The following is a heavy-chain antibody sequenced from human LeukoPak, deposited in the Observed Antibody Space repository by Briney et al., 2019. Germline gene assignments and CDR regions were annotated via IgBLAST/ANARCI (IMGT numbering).Heavy chain of an antibody. Sequence: SETLSLTCAVSGYSISSYYYWAWIRQPPGKGLEWIGNIFHTGDTNYNPSLMSRLTLSVDSSNNQFPLRLPSVTAADTAVYYCAREDGLFDSWGQGTLVTVSS. CDR1: GYSISSYYY. D-gene: IGHD5-24*01. V-gene: IGHV4-38-2*02. CDR3: AREDGLFDS. CDR2: IFHTGDT. J-gene: IGHJ4*02.